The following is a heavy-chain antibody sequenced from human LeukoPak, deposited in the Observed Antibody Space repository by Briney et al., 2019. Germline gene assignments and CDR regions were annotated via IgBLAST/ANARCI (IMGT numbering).Heavy chain of an antibody. Sequence: GGSLRLSCAASGFDFSTYSMHWVRRAPGRGLEWLSYIDSSSSTIYYADSVRGRFTISRDNAKNSLYLQMNSLRAEDTAVFYCARGGARSSSYYYYGMDVWGLGTTVTVSS. V-gene: IGHV3-48*01. J-gene: IGHJ6*02. CDR3: ARGGARSSSYYYYGMDV. D-gene: IGHD6-13*01. CDR1: GFDFSTYS. CDR2: IDSSSSTI.